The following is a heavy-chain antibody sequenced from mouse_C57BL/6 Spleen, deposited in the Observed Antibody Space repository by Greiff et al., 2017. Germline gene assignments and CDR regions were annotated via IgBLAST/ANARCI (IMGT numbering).Heavy chain of an antibody. CDR1: GYTFTSYW. Sequence: QVQLQQPGAELVMPGASVKLSCKASGYTFTSYWMHWVKQRPGQGLEWIGEIDPSDSYTNYNQKFKGKSTLTVDKSSSTAYMQLSSLTSEDSAVYYCARYLGRNYFGYWGQGTTLTVSS. CDR3: ARYLGRNYFGY. CDR2: IDPSDSYT. V-gene: IGHV1-69*01. D-gene: IGHD4-1*01. J-gene: IGHJ2*01.